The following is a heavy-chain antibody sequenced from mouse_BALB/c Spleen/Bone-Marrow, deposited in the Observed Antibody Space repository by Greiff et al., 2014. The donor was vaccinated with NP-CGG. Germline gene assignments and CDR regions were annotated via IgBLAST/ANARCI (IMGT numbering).Heavy chain of an antibody. V-gene: IGHV14-3*02. J-gene: IGHJ1*01. D-gene: IGHD1-1*01. CDR2: IDPANGDT. CDR1: GFNIKDTY. Sequence: EVKVEESGSELVKPGASVKLPCAASGFNIKDTYMHWVKQRPEQGLEWIGRIDPANGDTKYDPKFQGKATITADTSSNTAYLQLSSLTSEDTAVYYCTRPSFYYGSSYWYFDVWGAGTTVTVSS. CDR3: TRPSFYYGSSYWYFDV.